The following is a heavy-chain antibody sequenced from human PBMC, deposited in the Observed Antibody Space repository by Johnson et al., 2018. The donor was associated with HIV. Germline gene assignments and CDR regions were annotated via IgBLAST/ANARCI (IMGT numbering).Heavy chain of an antibody. CDR1: GFTFDDYG. CDR3: ARPLPAAYYAFDI. D-gene: IGHD2-2*01. V-gene: IGHV3-20*04. J-gene: IGHJ3*02. Sequence: VQLVESGGGLVQPGRSLRLSCAASGFTFDDYGMSWVRQAPGKGLEWVSGINWNCGSTGYADSVKGRFTISRDNAKNSLYLQMNSLRAEDTALYYCARPLPAAYYAFDIWGQGTMVTVSS. CDR2: INWNCGST.